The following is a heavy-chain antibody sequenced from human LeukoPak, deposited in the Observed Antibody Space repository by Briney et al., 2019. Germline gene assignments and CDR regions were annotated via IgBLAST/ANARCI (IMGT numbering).Heavy chain of an antibody. Sequence: PSETLSLTCTVSGGSISSYYWSWIRQPPGKGLGWIGYIYYSGSTNYNPSLKSRVTISVDTSKNQFSLKLSSVTAADTAVYYCARIAVAGVDYWGQGTLVTVSS. CDR1: GGSISSYY. CDR2: IYYSGST. V-gene: IGHV4-59*01. J-gene: IGHJ4*02. CDR3: ARIAVAGVDY. D-gene: IGHD6-19*01.